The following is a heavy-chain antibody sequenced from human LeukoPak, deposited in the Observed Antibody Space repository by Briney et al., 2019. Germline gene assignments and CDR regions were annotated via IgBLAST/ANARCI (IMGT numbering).Heavy chain of an antibody. J-gene: IGHJ4*02. CDR3: ASSPFAPRPKLDY. V-gene: IGHV3-23*01. Sequence: GGSLRLSCAASEFTFSNYAMNWVRQAPGKRPEWVSGISSGGGSIYYADSVKGRFTISRDNSKNTLYLQMNSLRAEDTAVYYCASSPFAPRPKLDYWGPGTLVTVSS. CDR2: ISSGGGSI. CDR1: EFTFSNYA.